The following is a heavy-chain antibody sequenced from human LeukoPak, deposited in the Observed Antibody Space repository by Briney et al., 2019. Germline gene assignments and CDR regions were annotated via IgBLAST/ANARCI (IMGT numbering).Heavy chain of an antibody. Sequence: PSETLSLTCTVSGGSISSSSYYWGWIRQPPGKGLEWIGSIYHSGSTNYNPSLKSRVTISVDTSKNQFSLKLSSVTAADTAVYYCASHYRAADHLSGYWGQGTLVTVSS. CDR2: IYHSGST. J-gene: IGHJ4*02. D-gene: IGHD6-13*01. CDR3: ASHYRAADHLSGY. CDR1: GGSISSSSYY. V-gene: IGHV4-39*07.